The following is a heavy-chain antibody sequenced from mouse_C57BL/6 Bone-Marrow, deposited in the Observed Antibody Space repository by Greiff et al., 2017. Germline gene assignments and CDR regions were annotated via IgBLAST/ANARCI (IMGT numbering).Heavy chain of an antibody. Sequence: QVQLQQPGAELVKPGASVKVSCKASGYTFTSYWMHWVKQRPGQGLEWIGRIHPSDSDTNYNQKFKGKATLTVDKSSSTAYMQLSSLTSEVSAVYYCAIPLYYYGGSYGYGGQGTTLTVSS. CDR2: IHPSDSDT. J-gene: IGHJ2*01. V-gene: IGHV1-74*01. CDR1: GYTFTSYW. D-gene: IGHD1-1*01. CDR3: AIPLYYYGGSYGY.